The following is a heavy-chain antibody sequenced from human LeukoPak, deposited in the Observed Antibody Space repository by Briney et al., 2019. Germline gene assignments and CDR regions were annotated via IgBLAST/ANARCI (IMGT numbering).Heavy chain of an antibody. D-gene: IGHD6-19*01. CDR2: ISYDGSNK. CDR1: GFTFSSYA. J-gene: IGHJ5*02. CDR3: ARDLGWVAVASSWSDP. V-gene: IGHV3-30-3*01. Sequence: PGGSLRLSCAASGFTFSSYAMHWVRQAPGKGLEWVAVISYDGSNKYYADSVKGRFTISRDNSKNTLYLQMNSLRAEDTAVYYCARDLGWVAVASSWSDPWGQGTLVTVSS.